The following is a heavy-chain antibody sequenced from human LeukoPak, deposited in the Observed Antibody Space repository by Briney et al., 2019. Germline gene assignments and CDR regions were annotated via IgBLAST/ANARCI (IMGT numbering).Heavy chain of an antibody. CDR2: ISGSADSA. J-gene: IGHJ4*02. CDR1: GFTFRNYA. CDR3: AKDTYYGDFRYFDY. Sequence: GGSLRLSCAASGFTFRNYAMSWVRQAPGKGLEWVSVISGSADSAYHADPVKGRFTISRDNAKNSLYLQMNSLRAEDTALYYCAKDTYYGDFRYFDYWGQGTLVTVSS. V-gene: IGHV3-23*01. D-gene: IGHD4-17*01.